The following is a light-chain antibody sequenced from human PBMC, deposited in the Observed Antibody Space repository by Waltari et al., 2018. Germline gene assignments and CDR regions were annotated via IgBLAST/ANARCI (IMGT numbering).Light chain of an antibody. J-gene: IGLJ3*02. CDR2: DVT. V-gene: IGLV2-8*01. Sequence: QSALTQPPSASGSPGQSVTISCPGTSSAVGTYNYVPCYQQHPGKAPKLMIYDVTKRPSGVPDRFSASKSGNTASLTVSGLQAEDEADYYCSSYTGSDMDIVFGGGTKLTVL. CDR1: SSAVGTYNY. CDR3: SSYTGSDMDIV.